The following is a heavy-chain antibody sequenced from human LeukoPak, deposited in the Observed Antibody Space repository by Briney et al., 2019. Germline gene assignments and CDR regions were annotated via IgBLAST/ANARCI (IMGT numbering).Heavy chain of an antibody. CDR2: IYYSGTT. V-gene: IGHV4-59*01. J-gene: IGHJ5*02. CDR3: ARGRAWFDP. CDR1: GGSISSYY. Sequence: PSETLSLTGVVSGGSISSYYWTWIRQPPGKGLEWIGYIYYSGTTNYSPSLKSRVTISVDTSKNQFSLKLSSVTSADTAVYYCARGRAWFDPWGQGTLVTVSS.